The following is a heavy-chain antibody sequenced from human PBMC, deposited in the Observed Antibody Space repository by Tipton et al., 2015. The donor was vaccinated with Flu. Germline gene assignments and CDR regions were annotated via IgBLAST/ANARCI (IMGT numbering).Heavy chain of an antibody. CDR2: IYVGGST. J-gene: IGHJ4*02. D-gene: IGHD5-18*01. Sequence: SLRLSCAASGFNVGSNHMNWVRQAPGKGLEWVSVIYVGGSTYYAKSVQGRFTISRDNSKNMVYLQMSGLRVEDTAVYYCARDRGTWIQLWLDNWGQGTLVSVSS. V-gene: IGHV3-66*02. CDR3: ARDRGTWIQLWLDN. CDR1: GFNVGSNH.